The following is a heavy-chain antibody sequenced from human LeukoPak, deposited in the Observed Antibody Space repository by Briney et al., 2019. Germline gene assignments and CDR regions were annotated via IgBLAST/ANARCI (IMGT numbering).Heavy chain of an antibody. CDR3: AKDRDYYDSSGWEGGGDY. Sequence: SVKVSCKASGGTFSSYAISWVRQAPGQGLEWMGGIIPIFGTANYAQKFQGRVTITADESTSTAYMELSSLRSEDTAVYYCAKDRDYYDSSGWEGGGDYWGQGTLVTVSS. J-gene: IGHJ4*02. CDR1: GGTFSSYA. D-gene: IGHD3-22*01. CDR2: IIPIFGTA. V-gene: IGHV1-69*13.